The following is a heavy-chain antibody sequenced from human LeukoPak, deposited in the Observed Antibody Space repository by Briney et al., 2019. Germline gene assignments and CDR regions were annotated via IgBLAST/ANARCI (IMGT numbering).Heavy chain of an antibody. D-gene: IGHD3-10*01. CDR1: GFTFSNYW. V-gene: IGHV3-7*01. Sequence: GGSLRLSCAASGFTFSNYWMTWVRQAPGEGLEWVANINRDGSDKDYVDSLKGRFTISRGNAKNSLYLQINSLRVEDTAVYYCARDVRFRGPTDYWGQGTLVTVSS. J-gene: IGHJ4*02. CDR2: INRDGSDK. CDR3: ARDVRFRGPTDY.